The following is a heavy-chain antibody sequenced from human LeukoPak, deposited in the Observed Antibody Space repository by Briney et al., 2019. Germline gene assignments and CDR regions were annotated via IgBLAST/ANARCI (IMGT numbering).Heavy chain of an antibody. J-gene: IGHJ4*02. D-gene: IGHD3-22*01. CDR1: GGSISSGGYY. Sequence: SETLSLTCTVSGGSISSGGYYWSWIRQHPGKGLEWIGYIYYSGSTYYNPSLKSRVTISVDTSKNQFSLKLSSVTAADTAVYYCARDRYYYDSSGSHWGQGILVTVSS. V-gene: IGHV4-31*03. CDR2: IYYSGST. CDR3: ARDRYYYDSSGSH.